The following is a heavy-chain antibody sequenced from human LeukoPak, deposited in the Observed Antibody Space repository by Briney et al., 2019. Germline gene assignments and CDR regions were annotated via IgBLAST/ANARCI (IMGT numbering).Heavy chain of an antibody. CDR3: ARVALTGEGGRGYFNL. CDR1: GDSISTSRYS. CDR2: IYNSGST. D-gene: IGHD3-16*01. V-gene: IGHV4-39*02. Sequence: SETLSLTCTVSGDSISTSRYSWGWISQSPGKGLEWIGTIYNSGSTNLNPSLKTRVTMSVDASKNHFSLNLNSVTAADTALYFCARVALTGEGGRGYFNLWGRGNLVSVSS. J-gene: IGHJ2*01.